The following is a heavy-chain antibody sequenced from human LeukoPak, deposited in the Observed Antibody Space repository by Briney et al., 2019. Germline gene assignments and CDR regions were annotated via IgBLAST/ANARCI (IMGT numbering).Heavy chain of an antibody. CDR2: ISGSGST. V-gene: IGHV4-4*07. D-gene: IGHD2-15*01. CDR1: GGSISSNY. Sequence: KSSETLSLTCTVAGGSISSNYWSWIRQPAGKGLDWIGRISGSGSTNYNPSLKSRVTMSVDTSKNQFSLKLYSVTAADTAVYYCARVGYCTSGSCDDYYYYYAMDVWSQGTTVTVSS. J-gene: IGHJ6*02. CDR3: ARVGYCTSGSCDDYYYYYAMDV.